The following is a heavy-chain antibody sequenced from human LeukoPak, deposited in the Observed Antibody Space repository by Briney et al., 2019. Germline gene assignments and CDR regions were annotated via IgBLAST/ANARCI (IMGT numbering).Heavy chain of an antibody. Sequence: ASVKVSCKASGYTFTSHYMHWVRQAPGQGLEWMGLINPSGSSTLYAQKFQGRVTMTRDTSITTAYMEMSRLRSDDTALYYCARSPHILTGENFDYWGQGTLVTVSS. CDR2: INPSGSST. CDR1: GYTFTSHY. V-gene: IGHV1-46*01. J-gene: IGHJ4*02. D-gene: IGHD3-9*01. CDR3: ARSPHILTGENFDY.